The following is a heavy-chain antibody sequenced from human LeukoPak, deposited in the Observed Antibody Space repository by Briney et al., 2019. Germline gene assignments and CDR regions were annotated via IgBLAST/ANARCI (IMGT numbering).Heavy chain of an antibody. CDR2: IKQDGSEK. Sequence: GGSLRLSCAASGFTFRIYAMSWVRQAPGKGLEWVANIKQDGSEKYYVDSVKGRFTISRDNAKNSLYLQMNSLRAEDTAVYYCARDSRRGSGWYYYYYGMDVWGQGTTVTVSS. CDR3: ARDSRRGSGWYYYYYGMDV. D-gene: IGHD6-19*01. CDR1: GFTFRIYA. J-gene: IGHJ6*02. V-gene: IGHV3-7*01.